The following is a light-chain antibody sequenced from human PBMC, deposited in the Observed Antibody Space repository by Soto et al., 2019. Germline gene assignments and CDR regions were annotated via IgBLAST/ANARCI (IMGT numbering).Light chain of an antibody. V-gene: IGKV3-15*01. CDR2: GAS. Sequence: EIVMTQFPATLSLSPGERATLSCRASAVVTTNLAWYQQKPGQAPRLPIYGASTRAAGIPDRFSGSGSGTQFTLTISRLQSEDFAVYYCQQYSNWPPLTFGQGTRLEIK. J-gene: IGKJ5*01. CDR1: AVVTTN. CDR3: QQYSNWPPLT.